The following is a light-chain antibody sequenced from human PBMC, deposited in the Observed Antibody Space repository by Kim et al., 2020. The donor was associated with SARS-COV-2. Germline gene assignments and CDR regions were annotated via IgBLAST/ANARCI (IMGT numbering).Light chain of an antibody. V-gene: IGLV1-44*01. CDR2: NDN. Sequence: GQRVTISCSGSRSNIGSNSVTGYQHRPGTAPKLLIYNDNQGPSGVPDRFSGSKSGTSASLAISGLQSDDEADYYCAAWDDSLKGVFGGGTTLTVL. J-gene: IGLJ3*02. CDR1: RSNIGSNS. CDR3: AAWDDSLKGV.